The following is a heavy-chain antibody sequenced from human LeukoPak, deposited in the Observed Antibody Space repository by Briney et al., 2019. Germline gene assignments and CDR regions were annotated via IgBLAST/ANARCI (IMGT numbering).Heavy chain of an antibody. CDR1: GGSFSGYY. CDR3: ARGSTSCYDY. Sequence: PSETLSLTCAVYGGSFSGYYWSWIRQPPGKGLEWIGEINHSGSTNYNPSLKSRVTISVDTSKNQFSLKLSSVTAADTAVYYCARGSTSCYDYWDQGTLVTVSS. D-gene: IGHD2-2*01. V-gene: IGHV4-34*01. CDR2: INHSGST. J-gene: IGHJ4*02.